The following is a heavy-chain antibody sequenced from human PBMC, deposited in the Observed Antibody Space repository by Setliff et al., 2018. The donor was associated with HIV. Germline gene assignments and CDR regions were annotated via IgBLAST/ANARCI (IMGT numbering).Heavy chain of an antibody. CDR1: GFTFSSYG. D-gene: IGHD4-4*01. CDR3: AKDGDYRNGDYDAFDI. J-gene: IGHJ3*02. CDR2: IRYDGSNK. Sequence: GGSLRLSCAASGFTFSSYGMHWVRQAPGKGLDWVAFIRYDGSNKYYADSAEGRFTISRDNSKNTLYLHVNSLRAEDTAVYYCAKDGDYRNGDYDAFDIWGLGTMVTVSS. V-gene: IGHV3-30*02.